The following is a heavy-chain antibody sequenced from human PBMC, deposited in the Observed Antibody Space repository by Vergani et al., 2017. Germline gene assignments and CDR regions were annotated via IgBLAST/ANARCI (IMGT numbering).Heavy chain of an antibody. Sequence: EVQLVESGGGLVQPGGSLRLSCAASGFTFSSYEMNWVRQAPGKGLEWVSYISSSGSTIYYADSVKGRFTISRDKAKNSLYLQMNSLRAEDTAVYYCAREVAARPIYYYYYYMDVWGKGP. D-gene: IGHD6-6*01. CDR2: ISSSGSTI. J-gene: IGHJ6*03. CDR3: AREVAARPIYYYYYYMDV. CDR1: GFTFSSYE. V-gene: IGHV3-48*03.